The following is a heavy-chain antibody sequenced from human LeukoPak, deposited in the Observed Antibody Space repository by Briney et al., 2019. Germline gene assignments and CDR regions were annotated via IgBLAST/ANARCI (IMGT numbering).Heavy chain of an antibody. CDR2: IITIFGTA. V-gene: IGHV1-69*05. Sequence: XVKVSCKASGGTFSSYAISWVRQAPGQGLEGMGGIITIFGTANYEQKLQGRVTITTDEATRTAYMELSSLRSEDTAVYYCAREGDSGYDYPYFDYWGQGTLVTVSS. D-gene: IGHD5-12*01. CDR1: GGTFSSYA. CDR3: AREGDSGYDYPYFDY. J-gene: IGHJ4*02.